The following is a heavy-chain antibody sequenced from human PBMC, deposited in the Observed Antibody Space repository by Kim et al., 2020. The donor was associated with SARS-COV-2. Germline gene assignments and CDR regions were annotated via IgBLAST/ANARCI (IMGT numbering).Heavy chain of an antibody. J-gene: IGHJ6*02. Sequence: KRRFTISRDNAKNSLYLQMNSLRAEDTALYYCARYYDILTGYSPVYGMDVWGQGTTVTVSS. D-gene: IGHD3-9*01. V-gene: IGHV3-9*01. CDR3: ARYYDILTGYSPVYGMDV.